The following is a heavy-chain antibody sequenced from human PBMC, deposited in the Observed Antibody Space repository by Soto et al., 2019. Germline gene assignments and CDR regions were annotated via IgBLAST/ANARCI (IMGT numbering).Heavy chain of an antibody. CDR2: IYYTGTT. Sequence: PSETLSLTRTVSGGSIRDYYWGWIRQSPGKGLEWIGYIYYTGTTKYNPSLKSRVTISVDTSKNQFSLKLSSVTAADTAVDYCAREGYSYGLYYFDYWGQGTLVTVSS. V-gene: IGHV4-59*01. CDR1: GGSIRDYY. J-gene: IGHJ4*02. D-gene: IGHD5-18*01. CDR3: AREGYSYGLYYFDY.